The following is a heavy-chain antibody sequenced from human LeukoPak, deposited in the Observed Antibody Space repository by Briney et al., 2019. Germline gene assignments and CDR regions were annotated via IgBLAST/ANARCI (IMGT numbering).Heavy chain of an antibody. Sequence: GASVKVSCKASGGTFSSYAISWVRQAPGQGLEWMGGIIPIFGTANYAQKFQDRVTITADESTSTAYMELSSLRSEDTAVYYCAKPIGYYDAFDIWGQGTMVTVSS. D-gene: IGHD2/OR15-2a*01. CDR3: AKPIGYYDAFDI. CDR1: GGTFSSYA. J-gene: IGHJ3*02. CDR2: IIPIFGTA. V-gene: IGHV1-69*13.